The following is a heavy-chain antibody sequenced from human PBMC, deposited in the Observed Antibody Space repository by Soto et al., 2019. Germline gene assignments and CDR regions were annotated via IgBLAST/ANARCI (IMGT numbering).Heavy chain of an antibody. D-gene: IGHD3-22*01. J-gene: IGHJ4*02. Sequence: QVQLVQSGAEVKKPGASVKVSSTAYGYTFNRYDMHWVRQAPGQRLEWMGWINGGNGNTKYSQKLQGRVTITRDTSASRAHMELSSLRSEETAVYYCARDRYDSSDSLHYWGQGSLVTVSS. CDR3: ARDRYDSSDSLHY. CDR2: INGGNGNT. CDR1: GYTFNRYD. V-gene: IGHV1-3*01.